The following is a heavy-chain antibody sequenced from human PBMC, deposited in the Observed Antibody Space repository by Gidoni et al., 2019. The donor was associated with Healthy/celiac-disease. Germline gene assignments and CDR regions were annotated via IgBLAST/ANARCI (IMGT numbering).Heavy chain of an antibody. J-gene: IGHJ4*02. D-gene: IGHD2-15*01. V-gene: IGHV4-31*03. CDR3: ARDGSGGIDY. CDR1: GGSISSGCYY. CDR2: IYYSGST. Sequence: QVQLQESGPGLVKPSQTLSLTCNVSGGSISSGCYYWSWIRQHPGRGLEWIGYIYYSGSTYYNPSLKSRVTRAVDTSKNQFSLKLSAVTAADTAVYYCARDGSGGIDYWGQGTLVTVSS.